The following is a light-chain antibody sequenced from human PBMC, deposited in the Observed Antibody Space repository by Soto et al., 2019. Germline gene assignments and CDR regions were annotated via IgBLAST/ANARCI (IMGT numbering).Light chain of an antibody. V-gene: IGKV3-15*01. Sequence: EIVMTQSPVTLSVSPGERATLSCRASQSISNHLAWYQQKPGQPPRLLIYGASTRATGIPARFSGSGSGTEFTLTISRLQSEDFAVYYCQQYNNWPPRTFGQGTKLEIK. CDR2: GAS. CDR3: QQYNNWPPRT. CDR1: QSISNH. J-gene: IGKJ2*01.